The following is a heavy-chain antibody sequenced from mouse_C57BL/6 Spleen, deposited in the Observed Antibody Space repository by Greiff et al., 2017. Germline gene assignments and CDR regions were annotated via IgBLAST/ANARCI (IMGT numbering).Heavy chain of an antibody. CDR2: INPYNGGT. J-gene: IGHJ4*01. CDR3: AREGRDFYAMDY. D-gene: IGHD3-3*01. Sequence: VQLQQSGPVLVKPGASVKMSCKASVYTFTDYYMNWVKQSHGKSLEWIGVINPYNGGTSYNQKFKGKATLTVDKSSSTAYMELNSLTSEDSAVYYCAREGRDFYAMDYWGQGTSVTVSS. CDR1: VYTFTDYY. V-gene: IGHV1-19*01.